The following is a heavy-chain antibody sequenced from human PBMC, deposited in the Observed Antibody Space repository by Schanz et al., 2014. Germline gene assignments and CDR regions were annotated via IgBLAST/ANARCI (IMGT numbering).Heavy chain of an antibody. V-gene: IGHV1-46*01. Sequence: QVQLVQSGAEVKKPGASVKVSCKASGYTFTSDSMHWVRQAPGQGLEWMGIINTIGGSTTYAQKFRGAVTLTTDTSTDTDYLELHSLRSKATAIYFCAKASSSWSTAGYDYWGQGTLVTVSS. D-gene: IGHD6-13*01. J-gene: IGHJ4*02. CDR3: AKASSSWSTAGYDY. CDR2: INTIGGST. CDR1: GYTFTSDS.